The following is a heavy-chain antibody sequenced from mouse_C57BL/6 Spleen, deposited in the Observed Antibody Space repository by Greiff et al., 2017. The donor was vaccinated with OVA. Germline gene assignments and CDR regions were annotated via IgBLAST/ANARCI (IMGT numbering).Heavy chain of an antibody. Sequence: QVQLQQSGAELAKPGASVKLSCKASGYTFTSYWMHWVKQRPGQGLEWIGYINPSSGYTKYNQKFKDTATLTADKSSSTAYMQLSSLTYEDSAVYYCARSGYSPWFAYWGQGTLVTVSA. V-gene: IGHV1-7*01. CDR3: ARSGYSPWFAY. CDR2: INPSSGYT. CDR1: GYTFTSYW. D-gene: IGHD1-3*01. J-gene: IGHJ3*01.